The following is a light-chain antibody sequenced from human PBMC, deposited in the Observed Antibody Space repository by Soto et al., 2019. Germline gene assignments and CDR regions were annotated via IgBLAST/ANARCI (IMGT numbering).Light chain of an antibody. J-gene: IGKJ3*01. CDR2: AAS. CDR1: QSVSNNS. V-gene: IGKV3-20*01. Sequence: EIVLTQSPGTLSLSPGERATLSCRASQSVSNNSLAWYQQKPGQTPRLLIYAASSRISGIADRFSGSGSGTDFTLTINSLQPEDVATYSCQKYSSVPVFGPGTKVEIK. CDR3: QKYSSVPV.